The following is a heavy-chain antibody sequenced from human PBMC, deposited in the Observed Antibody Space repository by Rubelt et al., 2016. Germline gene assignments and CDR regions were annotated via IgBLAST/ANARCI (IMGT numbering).Heavy chain of an antibody. CDR3: ATSGGNGGDFDY. CDR1: GGSFSGYY. Sequence: QVQLQQWGAGLLKPSETLSLTCAVYGGSFSGYYWSWIRQPPGKGLEWIGEINHSGSTNYNPSLKSQVTISVDTSKNQFSLKLSSVTAADTAVYYCATSGGNGGDFDYWGQGTLVTVSS. J-gene: IGHJ4*02. CDR2: INHSGST. D-gene: IGHD4-23*01. V-gene: IGHV4-34*01.